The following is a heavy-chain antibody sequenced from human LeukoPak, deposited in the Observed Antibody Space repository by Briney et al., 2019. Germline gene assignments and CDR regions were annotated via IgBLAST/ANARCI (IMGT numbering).Heavy chain of an antibody. CDR1: VRSFSGYY. Sequence: PSDTLSLTYAVYVRSFSGYYWSWIRQPPGKGLEWIGEINHSGSTNYNPSLKSRVTISVDTSKNQFSLKLSSVTAADTAVYYCARVWCSSYNYYYYYYMDVWGKGTTVTVSS. CDR3: ARVWCSSYNYYYYYYMDV. D-gene: IGHD6-6*01. V-gene: IGHV4-34*01. CDR2: INHSGST. J-gene: IGHJ6*03.